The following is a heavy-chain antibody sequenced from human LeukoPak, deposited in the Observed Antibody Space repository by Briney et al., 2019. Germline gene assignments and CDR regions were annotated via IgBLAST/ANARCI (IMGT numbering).Heavy chain of an antibody. J-gene: IGHJ6*02. CDR3: ARAPYYDFWSGYEMDV. Sequence: SQTLSLTCTVSGGSISSGDYYWSWIRQPPGKGLEWIGYIYYSGSTYYNPSLKSRVTISVDTSRTQFSLKLSSVTAADTAVYYCARAPYYDFWSGYEMDVWGQGTTVTVSS. CDR1: GGSISSGDYY. CDR2: IYYSGST. V-gene: IGHV4-30-4*01. D-gene: IGHD3-3*01.